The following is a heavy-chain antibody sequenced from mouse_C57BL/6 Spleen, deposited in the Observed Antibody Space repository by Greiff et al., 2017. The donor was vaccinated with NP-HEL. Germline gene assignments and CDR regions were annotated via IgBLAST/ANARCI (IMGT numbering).Heavy chain of an antibody. Sequence: EVMLVESGGGLVQPGGSMKLSCAASGFTFSDAWMDWVRQSPEKGLEWVAEIRNKANNHATYYAESVKGRFTISRDDSKSSVYLQMNSLRAEDTGSYYCTRSRTGTGWYFDVWGTGTTVTVSS. D-gene: IGHD4-1*01. CDR2: IRNKANNHAT. CDR3: TRSRTGTGWYFDV. V-gene: IGHV6-6*01. J-gene: IGHJ1*03. CDR1: GFTFSDAW.